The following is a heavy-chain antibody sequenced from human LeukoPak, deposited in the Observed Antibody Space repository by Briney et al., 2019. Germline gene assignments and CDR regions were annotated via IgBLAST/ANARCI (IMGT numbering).Heavy chain of an antibody. D-gene: IGHD3-9*01. CDR2: IDSGGRT. CDR3: AKTVVGAGWNYFDY. V-gene: IGHV3-23*01. J-gene: IGHJ4*02. CDR1: GFTFSIYS. Sequence: GGSLRLSCVASGFTFSIYSMSRVRQAPGKGLEWVSNIDSGGRTYFGDSVKGRFTISRDDSKNTLYLQMSSLRGEDTAVYYCAKTVVGAGWNYFDYWGQGTLVTVSS.